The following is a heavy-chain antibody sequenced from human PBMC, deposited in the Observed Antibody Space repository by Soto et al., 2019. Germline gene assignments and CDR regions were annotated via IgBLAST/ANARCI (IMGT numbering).Heavy chain of an antibody. CDR1: GYTFTSQW. J-gene: IGHJ4*02. Sequence: GESLKISCKASGYTFTSQWIGWARQKSGIGLEWMGLIFPGDSDTRYSPSFQGQVTISADKSISTAFLQWSSLEASDTAMYYCARLVDGYPGYWGQGTLVTVSS. CDR3: ARLVDGYPGY. CDR2: IFPGDSDT. D-gene: IGHD5-12*01. V-gene: IGHV5-51*01.